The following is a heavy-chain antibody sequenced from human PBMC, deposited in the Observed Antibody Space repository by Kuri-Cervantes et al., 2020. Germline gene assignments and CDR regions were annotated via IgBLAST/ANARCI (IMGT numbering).Heavy chain of an antibody. J-gene: IGHJ3*02. V-gene: IGHV3-30-3*01. D-gene: IGHD5-12*01. Sequence: GESLKISCAASGFTFSSYAMHWVRQAPGKGLEWVAVISYDGSIKYYADSVKGRFTISRDNSKNTLYLQMNSLRAEDTAVYYCARDLSGYDERAVADAFDIWGQGTMVTVSS. CDR2: ISYDGSIK. CDR3: ARDLSGYDERAVADAFDI. CDR1: GFTFSSYA.